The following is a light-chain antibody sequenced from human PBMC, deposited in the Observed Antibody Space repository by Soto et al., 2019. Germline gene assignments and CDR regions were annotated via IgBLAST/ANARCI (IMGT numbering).Light chain of an antibody. CDR1: RGISSN. Sequence: IVMTQSPATLSVSPGERATLSCGASRGISSNLAWYQQKPGQAPRLLIYDASTRATGIPARFSGSGSGTEFTLTISSLQSEDFAVYYCQQYNNWPPITFGQGTRLEIK. J-gene: IGKJ5*01. V-gene: IGKV3-15*01. CDR3: QQYNNWPPIT. CDR2: DAS.